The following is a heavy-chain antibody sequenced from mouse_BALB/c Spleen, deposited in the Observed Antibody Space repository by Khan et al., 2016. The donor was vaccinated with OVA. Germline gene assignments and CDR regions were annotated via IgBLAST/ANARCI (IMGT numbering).Heavy chain of an antibody. CDR3: ARWFAY. J-gene: IGHJ3*01. CDR1: GYSITSDYA. CDR2: LTYNGGT. Sequence: VQLQQSGPGLVKPSQSLSLTCTVTGYSITSDYAWNWIRQFPGNKLEWMGYLTYNGGTSYHPSLKSRISITRDTSKNQFFLRLNSVTTEDSATYYCARWFAYWGQGTLVTVS. V-gene: IGHV3-2*02.